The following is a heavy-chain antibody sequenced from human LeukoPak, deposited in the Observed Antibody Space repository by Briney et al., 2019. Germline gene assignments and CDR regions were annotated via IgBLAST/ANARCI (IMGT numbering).Heavy chain of an antibody. Sequence: PSETLSLTCAVYGGSFSGYYWSWIRQPPGKGLEWIGEINHSGSTNYNPSLKSRVTISVDTSKNQLSLKLSSVTAADTAVYYCARSPGYGYLRVRIHFDYWGQGTLVTVSS. J-gene: IGHJ4*02. V-gene: IGHV4-34*01. CDR2: INHSGST. CDR3: ARSPGYGYLRVRIHFDY. CDR1: GGSFSGYY. D-gene: IGHD5-18*01.